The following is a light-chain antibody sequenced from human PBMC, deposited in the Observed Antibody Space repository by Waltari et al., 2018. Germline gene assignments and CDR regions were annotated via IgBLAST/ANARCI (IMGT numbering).Light chain of an antibody. CDR2: GKD. CDR3: SSRNGRANEVV. Sequence: SSELTQDPAVSVALGQTVRFTCPGDSLRTSSATRYQLKPGQAPVVVIYGKDKRPSGIPDRISGYSSGTTSSLTITGAQAEDEADYYCSSRNGRANEVVFAGGTKVTVL. J-gene: IGLJ3*02. V-gene: IGLV3-19*01. CDR1: SLRTSS.